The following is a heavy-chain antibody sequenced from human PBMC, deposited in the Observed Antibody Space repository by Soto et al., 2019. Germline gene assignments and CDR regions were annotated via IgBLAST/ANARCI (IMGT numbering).Heavy chain of an antibody. CDR1: GLTVSSNH. CDR3: ARDRIPTGMDV. Sequence: PGGSLRLSCAASGLTVSSNHMSWVRQAPGKGLEWVSVIYTGGTTYYADSVKGRFTISRDNSKNTLYLQMNSLRAEDTAVYYCARDRIPTGMDVWGQGTTVTVSS. J-gene: IGHJ6*02. CDR2: IYTGGTT. V-gene: IGHV3-66*01.